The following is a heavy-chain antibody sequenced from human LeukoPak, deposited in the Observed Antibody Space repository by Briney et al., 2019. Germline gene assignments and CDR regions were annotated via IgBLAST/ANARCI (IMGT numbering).Heavy chain of an antibody. Sequence: SVKVSCKASGGTFSSYAISWGRQAPGQGLEWMGGIIPIFGTTNYAQKFLGRVTITAEESTSTAYMDLSSLRSEDTAVYYCASPRLMGIAAAGGSFDQWGQGTLVTVSS. V-gene: IGHV1-69*13. CDR1: GGTFSSYA. CDR2: IIPIFGTT. CDR3: ASPRLMGIAAAGGSFDQ. J-gene: IGHJ4*02. D-gene: IGHD6-13*01.